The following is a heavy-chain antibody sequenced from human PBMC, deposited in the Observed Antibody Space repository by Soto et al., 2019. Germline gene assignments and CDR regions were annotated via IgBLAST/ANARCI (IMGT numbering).Heavy chain of an antibody. D-gene: IGHD3-3*01. CDR2: ISAYNGNT. CDR3: ARRYTIFGVVTYDY. Sequence: ASVKVSCKASGYTFTSYGISWVRQAPGQGLEWMGWISAYNGNTNYAQKLQGRVTMTTDTSTSTAYMELRSLRSDDTAVYYCARRYTIFGVVTYDYWGQGTLVTVSS. CDR1: GYTFTSYG. J-gene: IGHJ4*02. V-gene: IGHV1-18*01.